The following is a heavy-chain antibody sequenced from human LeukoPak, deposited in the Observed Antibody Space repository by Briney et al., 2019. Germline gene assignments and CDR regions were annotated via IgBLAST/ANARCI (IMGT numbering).Heavy chain of an antibody. CDR1: GFTVRSYA. CDR2: NSGSGGST. Sequence: GESLRLYCAASGFTVRSYAMSWVRQARGKGLEWVSANSGSGGSTYYEDSVKGRFTISRDNSKNTLYLQMNSLRAEDTAVYYCARDREYSSSSPSDYWGQGTLVTVSS. J-gene: IGHJ4*02. D-gene: IGHD6-6*01. CDR3: ARDREYSSSSPSDY. V-gene: IGHV3-23*01.